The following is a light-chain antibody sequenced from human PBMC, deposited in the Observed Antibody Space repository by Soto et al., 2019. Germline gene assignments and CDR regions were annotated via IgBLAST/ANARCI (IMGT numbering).Light chain of an antibody. Sequence: QSALTQPPSASGSPGQPVTISCTGTSSDVGGYNYVSWYQQHPGKAPKVMIYEVSKRPSGVPDRFSASKSGNTASLTVSGLQAEDEADYYCSSYAGSNNFVFGTGTKLTVL. CDR3: SSYAGSNNFV. CDR1: SSDVGGYNY. V-gene: IGLV2-8*01. CDR2: EVS. J-gene: IGLJ1*01.